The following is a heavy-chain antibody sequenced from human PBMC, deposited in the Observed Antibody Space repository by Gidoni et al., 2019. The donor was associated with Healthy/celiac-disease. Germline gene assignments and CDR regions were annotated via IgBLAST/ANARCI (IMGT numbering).Heavy chain of an antibody. J-gene: IGHJ4*02. Sequence: EVQLVESGGGLVKPGGSLRLSCAASGFTFSSYSMNWVRQAPGKGLEWVSSISSSGSTIYYADSVKGRFTISRDNAKNSLYLQMNSLRAEDTAVYYCARDPPEWEPLKYYFDYWGQGTLVTISS. CDR1: GFTFSSYS. V-gene: IGHV3-21*01. CDR3: ARDPPEWEPLKYYFDY. D-gene: IGHD1-26*01. CDR2: ISSSGSTI.